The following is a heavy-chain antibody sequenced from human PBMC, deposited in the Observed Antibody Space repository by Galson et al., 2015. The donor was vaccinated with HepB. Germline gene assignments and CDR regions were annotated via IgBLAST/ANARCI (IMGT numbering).Heavy chain of an antibody. CDR3: ARASGYYDSSFIDY. CDR1: GGSISSSSYY. CDR2: IYYSGST. D-gene: IGHD3-22*01. Sequence: ETLSLTCTVSGGSISSSSYYWGWIRQPPGKGLEWIGSIYYSGSTYYNPSLKSRVTISVDTSKNQFSLKLSSVTAADTAVYYCARASGYYDSSFIDYWGQGTLVTVSS. V-gene: IGHV4-39*07. J-gene: IGHJ4*02.